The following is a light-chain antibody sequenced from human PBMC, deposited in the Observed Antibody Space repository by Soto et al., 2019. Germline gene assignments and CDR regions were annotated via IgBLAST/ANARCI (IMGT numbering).Light chain of an antibody. CDR3: EAWDDSLNGVV. CDR1: SSKIGSNN. Sequence: QSVLTQTPSASGTPGQRVNISCSGSSSKIGSNNVNWYQQRPGTAPKLLSYSNIQRPSGVTDRFSGSKSGTSASLAISELPSEDEADYYCEAWDDSLNGVVFSGGTQRTL. CDR2: SNI. V-gene: IGLV1-44*01. J-gene: IGLJ2*01.